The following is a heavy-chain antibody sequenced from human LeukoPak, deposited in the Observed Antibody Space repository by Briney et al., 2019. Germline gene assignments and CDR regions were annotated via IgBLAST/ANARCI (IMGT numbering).Heavy chain of an antibody. J-gene: IGHJ5*02. D-gene: IGHD5-12*01. CDR2: MNPNSGNT. Sequence: ASVKDSCKASGYTFTSYDINWVRQATGQGLESMGWMNPNSGNTGYAQKFQGRVTITRNTSISTAYMELSILRSEDTAVYYCARVVSGYDAFDPWGQGTLVTVSS. V-gene: IGHV1-8*03. CDR3: ARVVSGYDAFDP. CDR1: GYTFTSYD.